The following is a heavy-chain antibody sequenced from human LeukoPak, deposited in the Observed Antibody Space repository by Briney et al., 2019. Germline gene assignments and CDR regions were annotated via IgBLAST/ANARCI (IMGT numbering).Heavy chain of an antibody. Sequence: SETLSLTCSVPADSITIYYWTWIRQPPGKGLEWIGEIYHSGSTNYNPSLKSRVTISVDKSKNQFSLKLNSVTAADTAVYYCARLGDSSGYYAFDYWGQGTLVPVSS. CDR3: ARLGDSSGYYAFDY. D-gene: IGHD3-22*01. CDR2: IYHSGST. CDR1: ADSITIYY. J-gene: IGHJ4*02. V-gene: IGHV4-59*12.